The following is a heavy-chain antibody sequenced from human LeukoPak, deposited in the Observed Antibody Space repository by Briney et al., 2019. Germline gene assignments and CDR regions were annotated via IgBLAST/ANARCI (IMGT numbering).Heavy chain of an antibody. CDR2: IYYSGST. D-gene: IGHD3-3*01. V-gene: IGHV4-59*11. Sequence: SETLSLTCTVSGGSISSHYWSWIRQPPGKGLDWIGYIYYSGSTNYNPSLKSRVTISVDTSNNQFSLKLSSVTAADTAVYYCARGSAYDFWSGYPYYYYYYYMDVWGKGTTVTVSS. CDR3: ARGSAYDFWSGYPYYYYYYYMDV. J-gene: IGHJ6*03. CDR1: GGSISSHY.